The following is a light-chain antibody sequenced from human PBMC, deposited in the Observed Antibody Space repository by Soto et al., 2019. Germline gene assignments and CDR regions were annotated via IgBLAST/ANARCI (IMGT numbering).Light chain of an antibody. CDR2: GAS. J-gene: IGKJ1*01. Sequence: IVLTQSPGTLSLSPGERATLSCRASQSVRSDYLAWYQQKPGQAPRLHIYGASTRATGIPDRFTGSGSGTDFTLTISRLEPEDFAVYYCQQYGSSPRTFGQGTKVDIK. V-gene: IGKV3-20*01. CDR1: QSVRSDY. CDR3: QQYGSSPRT.